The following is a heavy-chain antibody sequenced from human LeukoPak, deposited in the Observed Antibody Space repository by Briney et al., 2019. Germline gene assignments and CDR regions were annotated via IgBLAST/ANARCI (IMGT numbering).Heavy chain of an antibody. V-gene: IGHV1-46*01. CDR1: GYTFTSYY. Sequence: ASVKVSCKASGYTFTSYYMHWVRQAPGQGLEWMGIINPSGGSTSYAQKLQGRVTMTTDTSTSTAYMELRSLRSDDTAVYYCARDPDPPYCSGGSCYSDYWGQGTLVTVSS. D-gene: IGHD2-15*01. CDR3: ARDPDPPYCSGGSCYSDY. CDR2: INPSGGST. J-gene: IGHJ4*02.